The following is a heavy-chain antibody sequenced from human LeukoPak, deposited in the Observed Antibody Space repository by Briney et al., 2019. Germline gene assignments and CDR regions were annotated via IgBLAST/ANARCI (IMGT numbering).Heavy chain of an antibody. Sequence: PSETLSLTCAVYGGSFSGYYWSWIRQPPGKGLEWIGEINHSGSTNYNPSLKSRVTISVDTSKNQFSLKLSSVTAADTAVYYCARLRRSSAYYYYGMDVWGQGTTVTVSS. CDR2: INHSGST. J-gene: IGHJ6*02. CDR3: ARLRRSSAYYYYGMDV. V-gene: IGHV4-34*01. CDR1: GGSFSGYY.